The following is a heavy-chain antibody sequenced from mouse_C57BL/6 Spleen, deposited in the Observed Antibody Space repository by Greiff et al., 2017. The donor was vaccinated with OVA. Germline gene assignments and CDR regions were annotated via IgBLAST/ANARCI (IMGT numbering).Heavy chain of an antibody. J-gene: IGHJ2*01. D-gene: IGHD2-4*01. CDR3: ARSLDYDYSFDY. CDR2: INPSSGYT. Sequence: QVQLQQSGAELVKPGASVKLSCKASGYTFTSYWMHWVKQRPGQGLEWIGYINPSSGYTKYNQKFKDKVTLTADKSTSTLYMQLSSLTYEDSAAYYCARSLDYDYSFDYWGQGTTLTVSS. V-gene: IGHV1-7*01. CDR1: GYTFTSYW.